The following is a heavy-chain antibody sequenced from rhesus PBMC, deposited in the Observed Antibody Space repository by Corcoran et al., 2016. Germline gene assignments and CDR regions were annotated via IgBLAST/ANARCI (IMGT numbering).Heavy chain of an antibody. D-gene: IGHD2-33*01. Sequence: QVQLQESGPGLVKPSETLSLTCAVSGGSFSSYWWGWIRQPPGKGLEWIGSIYGSRGSTEYTPSLKSRATISRDTTRNLLSVKLRPVTAADTAVYYCARGIHCSDSGCSLPWGQGVLVTVSS. CDR2: IYGSRGST. CDR1: GGSFSSYW. V-gene: IGHV4-160*01. CDR3: ARGIHCSDSGCSLP. J-gene: IGHJ4*01.